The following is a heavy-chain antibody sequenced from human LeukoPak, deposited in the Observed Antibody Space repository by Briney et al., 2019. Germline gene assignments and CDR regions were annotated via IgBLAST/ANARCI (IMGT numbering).Heavy chain of an antibody. V-gene: IGHV3-21*01. CDR3: GRAFPPLRTSSVGDL. Sequence: PGGSLRLSCAVSGFTFSDYDMNWVRQAPGKGLEWVSSISYLSSHVYYGDSVKGRFSISRDNAKNSLYLQMNSLGAEDTAIYYCGRAFPPLRTSSVGDLWGQGILVTVSS. CDR1: GFTFSDYD. D-gene: IGHD3-16*01. CDR2: ISYLSSHV. J-gene: IGHJ4*02.